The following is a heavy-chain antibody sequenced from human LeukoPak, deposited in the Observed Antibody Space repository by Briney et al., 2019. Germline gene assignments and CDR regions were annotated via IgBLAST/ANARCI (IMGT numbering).Heavy chain of an antibody. CDR1: GFTFSSYS. Sequence: GGSLRLSCAASGFTFSSYSMNWVRQAPGKGLEWVSSISSSSSYIYYADSVKGRFTISRDNAKNSLYLEMNSLRAEDTAVYYCARDSFYSSGWYAGGGLFDYWGQGTLVTVSS. V-gene: IGHV3-21*01. CDR3: ARDSFYSSGWYAGGGLFDY. CDR2: ISSSSSYI. J-gene: IGHJ4*02. D-gene: IGHD6-19*01.